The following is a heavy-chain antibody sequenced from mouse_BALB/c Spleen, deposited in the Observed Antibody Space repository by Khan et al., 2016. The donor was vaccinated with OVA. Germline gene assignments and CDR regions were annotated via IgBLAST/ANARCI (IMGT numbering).Heavy chain of an antibody. Sequence: QVQLKEAGPELVKPGVLVKISCKASGYTFTAYDINRVKQRPGQGPEWIGWIYPGAGSTKYNENFKGKATLNADKYSNPAYMQQRRLTSEKPSVYFCSSEGLRGVAMASWGQRTSVSVSS. V-gene: IGHV1S56*01. CDR3: SSEGLRGVAMAS. CDR2: IYPGAGST. J-gene: IGHJ4*01. D-gene: IGHD2-4*01. CDR1: GYTFTAYD.